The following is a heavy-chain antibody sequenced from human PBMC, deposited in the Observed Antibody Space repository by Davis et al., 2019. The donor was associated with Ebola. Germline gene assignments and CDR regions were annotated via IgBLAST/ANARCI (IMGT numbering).Heavy chain of an antibody. V-gene: IGHV1-46*01. CDR1: GYTFTSYY. CDR2: INPSGGST. D-gene: IGHD2-21*02. J-gene: IGHJ4*02. CDR3: AREGGVYCGGDCLDY. Sequence: ASVKVSCKASGYTFTSYYMHWVRQAPGQGLEWMGIINPSGGSTSYAQKFQGRVTMTRDTSTSTVYMELSSLRSEDTAVYYCAREGGVYCGGDCLDYWGQGTLVTVST.